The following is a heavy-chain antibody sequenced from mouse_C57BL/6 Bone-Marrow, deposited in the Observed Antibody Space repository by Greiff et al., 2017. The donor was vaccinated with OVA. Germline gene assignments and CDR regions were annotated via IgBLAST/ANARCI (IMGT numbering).Heavy chain of an antibody. J-gene: IGHJ3*01. CDR1: GFNIKDDY. Sequence: VQLKESGAELVRPGASVKLSCTASGFNIKDDYMHWVKQRPEQGLEWIGWIDPENGDTEYASKFQGKATITADTSSNTAYLQLSSLTSEDTAVYYCTTIYYGYGRGQGTLVTVSA. D-gene: IGHD2-2*01. CDR2: IDPENGDT. CDR3: TTIYYGYG. V-gene: IGHV14-4*01.